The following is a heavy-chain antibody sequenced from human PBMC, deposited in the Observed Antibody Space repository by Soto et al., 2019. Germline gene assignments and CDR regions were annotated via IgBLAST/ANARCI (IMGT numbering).Heavy chain of an antibody. J-gene: IGHJ6*02. Sequence: GGSLRLSCAASGFTFSSYSMNWVRQAPGKGLEWVSYISSSSSTIYYADSVKGRFTISRDNAKNSLYLQMNTLRAEDTAVYYCAREEKYCSGGSCYSYYYYGMDVWGQGTTVTVSS. D-gene: IGHD2-15*01. CDR1: GFTFSSYS. CDR2: ISSSSSTI. V-gene: IGHV3-48*01. CDR3: AREEKYCSGGSCYSYYYYGMDV.